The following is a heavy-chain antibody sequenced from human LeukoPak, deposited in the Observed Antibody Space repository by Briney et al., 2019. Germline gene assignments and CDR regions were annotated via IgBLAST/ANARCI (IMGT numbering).Heavy chain of an antibody. V-gene: IGHV4-59*08. D-gene: IGHD2-8*01. J-gene: IGHJ4*02. CDR2: IYYTGMT. Sequence: PSETLSLTCTVPDGSFSNYFWSWIRQPPGKGLEWIGYIYYTGMTNSNSSLKSRGTISMDTSKNQYSLNLMSVTAADTAIYYCARHGRMVIMSKFRTGIDQWGQGTLVTVSS. CDR1: DGSFSNYF. CDR3: ARHGRMVIMSKFRTGIDQ.